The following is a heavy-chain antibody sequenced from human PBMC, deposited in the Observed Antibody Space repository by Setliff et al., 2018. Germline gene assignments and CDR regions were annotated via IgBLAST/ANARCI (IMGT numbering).Heavy chain of an antibody. V-gene: IGHV3-30*01. CDR1: GFTFARFA. Sequence: GGSLRLSCAASGFTFARFAMHWVRQAPGKGLEWVAVISYDGINKYYADSVKGRFTISRDNSKNTLYLQMNSLRVEDTAVYYCARDGVPPLNYNFWSGNFDFWGQGTPVTVSS. J-gene: IGHJ4*02. D-gene: IGHD3-3*01. CDR3: ARDGVPPLNYNFWSGNFDF. CDR2: ISYDGINK.